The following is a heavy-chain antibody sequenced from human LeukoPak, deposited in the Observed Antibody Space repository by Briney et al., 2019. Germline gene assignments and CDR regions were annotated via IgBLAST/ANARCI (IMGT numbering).Heavy chain of an antibody. D-gene: IGHD5-18*01. Sequence: SVKVSCKASGGTFGSYVISWVRQAPGQGLEWMGGIIPIFGTAHYAQKFQGRLTTTADESTSTVYMEMSSLRSEDTAMYYCAKEGDTALVTGYFDLWGRGTLVIVS. V-gene: IGHV1-69*13. CDR2: IIPIFGTA. CDR1: GGTFGSYV. J-gene: IGHJ2*01. CDR3: AKEGDTALVTGYFDL.